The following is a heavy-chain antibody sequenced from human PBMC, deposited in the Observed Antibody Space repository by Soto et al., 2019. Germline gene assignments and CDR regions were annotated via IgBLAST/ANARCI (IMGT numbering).Heavy chain of an antibody. Sequence: ASVKVSCKASGYTFTSYYMHWVRQAPGQGLEWMGIINPSGGSTNYAQKFQGRVTMTTDTSTSTAYMELRSLRSDDTAVYYCARAPPTTTVTRYYYYYMDVWGKGTTVTVSS. CDR3: ARAPPTTTVTRYYYYYMDV. CDR1: GYTFTSYY. J-gene: IGHJ6*03. CDR2: INPSGGST. D-gene: IGHD4-17*01. V-gene: IGHV1-46*01.